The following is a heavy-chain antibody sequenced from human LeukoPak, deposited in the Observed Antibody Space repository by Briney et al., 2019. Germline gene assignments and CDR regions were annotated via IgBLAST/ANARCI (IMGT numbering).Heavy chain of an antibody. CDR3: VRGWADTVMPRMDS. Sequence: GGPLRLSCAASGFTFSTYWMNWIRQAPGKGLEWVANIKQDGSAQFYVDSVKGRFTISRDNAKTSLYLQMNSLRAEDTAVYYCVRGWADTVMPRMDSWGQGTLVTVSS. V-gene: IGHV3-7*01. D-gene: IGHD5-18*01. CDR1: GFTFSTYW. J-gene: IGHJ4*02. CDR2: IKQDGSAQ.